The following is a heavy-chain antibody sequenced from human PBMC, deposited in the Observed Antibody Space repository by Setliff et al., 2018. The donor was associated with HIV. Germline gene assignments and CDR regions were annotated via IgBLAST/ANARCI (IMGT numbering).Heavy chain of an antibody. CDR1: GYTFTGYY. Sequence: ASVKVSCKASGYTFTGYYLHWVRQAPGQGLEWMGWIDPNSGDTNYEQKFQGRVSMTRDTSISTVYMELSSLRSDDTAVYYCARHSSSRRHDAFDIWGQGTMVTVSS. V-gene: IGHV1-2*02. D-gene: IGHD6-6*01. CDR2: IDPNSGDT. CDR3: ARHSSSRRHDAFDI. J-gene: IGHJ3*02.